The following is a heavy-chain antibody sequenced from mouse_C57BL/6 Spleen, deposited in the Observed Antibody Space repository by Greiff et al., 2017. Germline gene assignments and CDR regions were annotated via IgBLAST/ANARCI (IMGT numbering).Heavy chain of an antibody. CDR1: GYTFTDYY. CDR3: AIITTVVFDY. V-gene: IGHV1-84*01. J-gene: IGHJ2*01. CDR2: ICPGSGNT. D-gene: IGHD1-1*01. Sequence: VQLQQSGPELVKPGASVKISCKASGYTFTDYYINWVKQRPGQGLEWIGWICPGSGNTKYNEKFKGKATLTVDTSSSTAYMQLSSLTSEDSAVYFCAIITTVVFDYWGQGTTLTVSS.